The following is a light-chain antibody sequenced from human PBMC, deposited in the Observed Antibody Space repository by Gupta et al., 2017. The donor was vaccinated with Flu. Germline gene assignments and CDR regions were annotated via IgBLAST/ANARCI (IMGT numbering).Light chain of an antibody. CDR1: QNFSSRF. CDR2: GGS. J-gene: IGKJ1*01. Sequence: EIVLTQSPGTVSLSPGERATLSCRASQNFSSRFLAWYQPKPGQAPRPLIFGGSRRATGIPDRFSGSGSGTDFTLTISGLEPEDFAVYYCHQYGGSPWTFGQGTKVEI. V-gene: IGKV3-20*01. CDR3: HQYGGSPWT.